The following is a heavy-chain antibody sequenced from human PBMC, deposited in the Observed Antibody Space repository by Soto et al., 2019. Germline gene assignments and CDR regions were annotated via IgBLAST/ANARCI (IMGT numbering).Heavy chain of an antibody. CDR1: GYTFIGYY. CDR3: ASKLGYSESECFSLGY. V-gene: IGHV1-2*02. J-gene: IGHJ4*01. D-gene: IGHD5-18*01. CDR2: INPDNGDT. Sequence: QVQLVQSGAELKKPGASVKVSCKASGYTFIGYYIQWVRQAPGQRPEWMGWINPDNGDTKYAPKFQGRVTMTMDTANTKVFMALRGLTSDDTAVYFCASKLGYSESECFSLGYWGQGTPVTVSS.